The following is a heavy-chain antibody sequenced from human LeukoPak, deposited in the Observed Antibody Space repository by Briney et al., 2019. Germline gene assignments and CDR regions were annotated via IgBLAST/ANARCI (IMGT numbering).Heavy chain of an antibody. Sequence: PSQTLSLTCTVSGGSISSYYWSWLRQPPGKGLEWIGYIYYSGSTNYNPSLKSRVTISVDTSKNQFSLKLSSVTAADTAVYYCARHTLVYGMDVWGQGTTVTVSS. CDR3: ARHTLVYGMDV. CDR2: IYYSGST. J-gene: IGHJ6*02. V-gene: IGHV4-59*08. D-gene: IGHD2-2*01. CDR1: GGSISSYY.